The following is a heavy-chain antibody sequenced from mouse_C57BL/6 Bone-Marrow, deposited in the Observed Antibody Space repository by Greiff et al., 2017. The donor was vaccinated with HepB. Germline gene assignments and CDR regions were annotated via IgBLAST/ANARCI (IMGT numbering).Heavy chain of an antibody. D-gene: IGHD2-1*01. CDR1: GYTFTSYT. CDR2: INPSSGYT. Sequence: QVHVKQSGAELARPGASVKMSCKASGYTFTSYTMHWVKQRPGQGLEWIGYINPSSGYTKYNQKFKDKATLTADKSSSTAYMQLSSLTSEDSAVYYCAREGDLLQQFAYWGQGTLVTVSA. V-gene: IGHV1-4*01. CDR3: AREGDLLQQFAY. J-gene: IGHJ3*01.